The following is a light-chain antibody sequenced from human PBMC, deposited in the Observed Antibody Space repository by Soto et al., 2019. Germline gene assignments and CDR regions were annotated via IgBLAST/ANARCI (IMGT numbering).Light chain of an antibody. Sequence: QSALTQPRSVSGSPGQSVTISCTGTSSAVGTYDFVSWYQQHPGKAPRLMIFDVSERPSGVPDRFSGSKSGNTASLTISGLQAEDESYYYCCLYAVRFYVFGTGTKLTVL. CDR3: CLYAVRFYV. CDR1: SSAVGTYDF. CDR2: DVS. J-gene: IGLJ1*01. V-gene: IGLV2-11*01.